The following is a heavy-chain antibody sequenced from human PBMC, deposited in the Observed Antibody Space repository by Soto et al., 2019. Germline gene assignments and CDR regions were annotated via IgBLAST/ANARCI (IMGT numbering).Heavy chain of an antibody. V-gene: IGHV4-59*01. D-gene: IGHD7-27*01. CDR1: GGSISSYY. CDR2: IYYSGST. CDR3: ARAWGFAFVF. J-gene: IGHJ3*01. Sequence: QVQLQESGPGLVKPSETLSLTCTVSGGSISSYYWSWIRQPPGKGLEWIGYIYYSGSTNYNPSLKRRVNISVDTSKNQGSLKLSSVPAADTDVYYCARAWGFAFVFCGQGTMVTISS.